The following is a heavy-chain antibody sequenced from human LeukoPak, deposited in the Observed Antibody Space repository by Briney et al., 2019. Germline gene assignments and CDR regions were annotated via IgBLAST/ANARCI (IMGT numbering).Heavy chain of an antibody. D-gene: IGHD2/OR15-2a*01. CDR3: AKVPRGTTYYFDY. V-gene: IGHV3-23*01. Sequence: PGGSLRLSCAASGFIFSSYAMSWVRQAPGKGLEWVSTISGSGGSTYYADSVKGRFTISRDNSKNTLFLQMNSLRAEDTAVYYCAKVPRGTTYYFDYWGQGTLVTVSS. J-gene: IGHJ4*02. CDR2: ISGSGGST. CDR1: GFIFSSYA.